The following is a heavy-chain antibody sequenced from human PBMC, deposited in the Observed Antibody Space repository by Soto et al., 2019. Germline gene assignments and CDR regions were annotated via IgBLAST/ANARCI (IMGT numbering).Heavy chain of an antibody. D-gene: IGHD6-13*01. J-gene: IGHJ1*01. CDR2: ISGSGGST. V-gene: IGHV3-23*01. CDR3: AKAGSSSWYEIFTTQNAEYFQH. Sequence: GGSLRLSCAASGFTFSSYAMSWVRQAPGKGLEWVSAISGSGGSTYYADSVKGRFTISRDNSKNTLYLQMNSLRAEDTAVYYCAKAGSSSWYEIFTTQNAEYFQHWGQGTLVTVSS. CDR1: GFTFSSYA.